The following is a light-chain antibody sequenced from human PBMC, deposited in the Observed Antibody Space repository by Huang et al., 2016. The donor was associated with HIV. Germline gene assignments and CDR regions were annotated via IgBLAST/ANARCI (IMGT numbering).Light chain of an antibody. Sequence: IQMTQSPASLSASVGERVTITCRASQAIRNDLGWYQQRLGKAPKLLVSAASHLQSGVQSRFSGSGSGTHFTLTISGLQSEDFATYYCLQTYTYPWTFGRGTKVEI. CDR1: QAIRND. CDR2: AAS. J-gene: IGKJ1*01. CDR3: LQTYTYPWT. V-gene: IGKV1-6*01.